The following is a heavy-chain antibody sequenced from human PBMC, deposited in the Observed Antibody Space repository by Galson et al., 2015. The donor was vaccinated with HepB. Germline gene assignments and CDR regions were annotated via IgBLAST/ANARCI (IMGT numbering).Heavy chain of an antibody. CDR3: AREFYSSGWYSDAFDI. V-gene: IGHV7-4-1*02. D-gene: IGHD6-19*01. J-gene: IGHJ3*02. CDR2: INTNTGNP. CDR1: GYTFTSYA. Sequence: SVKVSCKASGYTFTSYAMNWVRQAPGQGLEWMGWINTNTGNPTYAQGFTGRFVFSLDTSVSTAYLQISSLKAEDTAVYYCAREFYSSGWYSDAFDIWGQGTMVTVSS.